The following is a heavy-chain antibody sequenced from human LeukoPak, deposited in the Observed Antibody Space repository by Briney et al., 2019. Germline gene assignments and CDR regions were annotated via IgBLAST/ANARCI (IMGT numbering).Heavy chain of an antibody. V-gene: IGHV4-59*01. CDR1: GGSISSYY. J-gene: IGHJ4*02. CDR3: ARNYDNSGYTAFGY. CDR2: IYSSGST. Sequence: SQTLSLTCTVSGGSISSYYWSWIRQSPGKGLEWIGHIYSSGSTNYNPSLKSRVTISIDTSKNQFSLKLTSVTAADTALYYCARNYDNSGYTAFGYWGRGTLVTVSS. D-gene: IGHD3-22*01.